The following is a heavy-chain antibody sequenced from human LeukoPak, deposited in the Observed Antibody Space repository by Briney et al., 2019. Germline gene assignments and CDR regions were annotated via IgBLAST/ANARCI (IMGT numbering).Heavy chain of an antibody. V-gene: IGHV3-23*01. CDR2: ISGGGGST. Sequence: GGSLRLSYAASGFTFTSYSMNWVRQAPGKGLEWVSTISGGGGSTYYADSVKGRFTISRDNSKNTLYLQMNSLRAEDTAVYYCAKQANYDILTGYFDYWGQGTLVTVFS. D-gene: IGHD3-9*01. CDR3: AKQANYDILTGYFDY. CDR1: GFTFTSYS. J-gene: IGHJ4*02.